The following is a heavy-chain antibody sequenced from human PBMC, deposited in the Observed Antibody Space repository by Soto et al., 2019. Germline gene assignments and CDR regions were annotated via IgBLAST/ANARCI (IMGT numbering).Heavy chain of an antibody. CDR1: GYTFTSYA. CDR3: ARGPAGITIFGVAPNCSDL. J-gene: IGHJ5*02. V-gene: IGHV1-3*01. D-gene: IGHD3-3*01. CDR2: INAGNGNT. Sequence: SVNGSCKAAGYTFTSYAMHWVRQAPGQRLEWMGWINAGNGNTKYSQKFQGRVTITRDTSASTAYMELSSLRSEDTAVYYCARGPAGITIFGVAPNCSDLSGQGILVNVS.